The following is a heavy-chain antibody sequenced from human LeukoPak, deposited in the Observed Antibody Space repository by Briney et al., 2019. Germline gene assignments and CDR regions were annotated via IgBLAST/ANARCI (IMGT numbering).Heavy chain of an antibody. V-gene: IGHV1-2*04. D-gene: IGHD1-26*01. Sequence: ASVKVSCKASGYTFTGYYMHWVRQAPGQGLEWMGWINPNSGGTNYAQKFQGWVTMTRDTSISTAYMELSSLRSEDTAVYYCASGSIKGSYYLFDYWGQGTLVTVSS. CDR2: INPNSGGT. CDR1: GYTFTGYY. CDR3: ASGSIKGSYYLFDY. J-gene: IGHJ4*02.